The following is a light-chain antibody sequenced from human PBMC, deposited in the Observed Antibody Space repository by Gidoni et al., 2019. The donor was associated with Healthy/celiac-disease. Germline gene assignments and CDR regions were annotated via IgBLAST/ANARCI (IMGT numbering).Light chain of an antibody. V-gene: IGKV1-39*01. CDR3: QQSYSTPTWT. CDR1: QSISSY. CDR2: AAS. Sequence: DIQMTQPPSPLSASVGDRVTITCRASQSISSYLNWYQQKPGKAPKLLIYAASSLQSGVPSRFSGSGSGTDFTLTISSLQPEDFAAYYCQQSYSTPTWTFGQXTKVEIK. J-gene: IGKJ1*01.